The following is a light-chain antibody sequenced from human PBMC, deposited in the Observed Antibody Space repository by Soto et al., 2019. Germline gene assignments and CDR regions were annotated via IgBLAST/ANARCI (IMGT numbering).Light chain of an antibody. CDR1: QSVSSSY. CDR3: QQYGSSPSLT. CDR2: GAS. Sequence: EIVLTQSPGTLSLSPGERAILSCRASQSVSSSYLAWYQQKPGQAPRLLIYGASSRATGIPDRFSGSGSGTDFTLTISRLAPEDFAVYYCQQYGSSPSLTFGGGTKVEIK. J-gene: IGKJ4*01. V-gene: IGKV3-20*01.